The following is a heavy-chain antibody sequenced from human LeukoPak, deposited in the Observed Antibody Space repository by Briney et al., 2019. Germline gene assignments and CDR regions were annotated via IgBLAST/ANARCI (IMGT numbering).Heavy chain of an antibody. D-gene: IGHD2-2*01. CDR2: ISWNSGII. J-gene: IGHJ4*02. CDR3: TKDSVAMLTTSDY. V-gene: IGHV3-9*01. CDR1: GFTFSSYW. Sequence: GGSLRLSCAASGFTFSSYWMHWVRQAPGKGLEWVSGISWNSGIIGYADSVKGRFTTSRDNAKNSLYLQMNSLRPEDTALYYCTKDSVAMLTTSDYWGQGTLVTVSS.